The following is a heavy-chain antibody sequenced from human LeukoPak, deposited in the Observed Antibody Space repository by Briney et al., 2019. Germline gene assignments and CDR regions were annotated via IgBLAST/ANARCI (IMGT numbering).Heavy chain of an antibody. CDR2: ISGSGGST. V-gene: IGHV3-23*01. Sequence: GRSLRLSCAASGFTFSSYAMHWVRQAPGKGLEWVSAISGSGGSTYYADSVKGRFTISRGNSKNTLYLQMNSLRAEDTAVYYCVTSKAAGPLDPWGQGTLVTVSS. J-gene: IGHJ5*02. CDR1: GFTFSSYA. CDR3: VTSKAAGPLDP. D-gene: IGHD2-15*01.